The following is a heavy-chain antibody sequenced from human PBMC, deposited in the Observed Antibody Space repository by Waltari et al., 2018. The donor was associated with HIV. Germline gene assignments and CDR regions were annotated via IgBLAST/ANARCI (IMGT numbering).Heavy chain of an antibody. CDR3: ARNSSGKGNRYFYYGLDV. CDR1: GYTFVNFD. D-gene: IGHD3-22*01. Sequence: QVHLVQSGPDVKRPGASVKISCKAYGYTFVNFDVNWVRQAAGQGPEWLGCMIPNSGKTASPYIFEDRVTMTRDVSTDTAYMEMSGLTPEDTAIYYCARNSSGKGNRYFYYGLDVWGQGTPVTV. J-gene: IGHJ6*02. V-gene: IGHV1-8*02. CDR2: MIPNSGKT.